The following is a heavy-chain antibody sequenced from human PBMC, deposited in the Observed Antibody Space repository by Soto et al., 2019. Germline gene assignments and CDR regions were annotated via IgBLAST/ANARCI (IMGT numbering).Heavy chain of an antibody. CDR1: GGAFSGYF. Sequence: QVQLQQWGAGLLKPSETLSLTCAVSGGAFSGYFWTWIRQPPGKGLEWVAEINDGGSAYYTPSHPTRATVSVETSKNQFSLRLTPAPAADSAVYYFARANGIAVVPGAMEHAYFDYWGKGALVTVSS. V-gene: IGHV4-34*01. CDR2: INDGGSA. J-gene: IGHJ4*02. D-gene: IGHD2-2*01. CDR3: ARANGIAVVPGAMEHAYFDY.